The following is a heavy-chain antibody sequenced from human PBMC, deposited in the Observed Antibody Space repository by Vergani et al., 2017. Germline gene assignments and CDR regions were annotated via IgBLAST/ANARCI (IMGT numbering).Heavy chain of an antibody. V-gene: IGHV3-48*03. Sequence: EVQLVESGGGLVQPGGSLRLSCAASGFTFSSYEMNWVRQAPGKGLEWVSYISSSGSTIYYADSVKGRFTISRDNAKNSLYLQMNSLRAEDTAVYYCARAGGGNSCFDYWGQGTLVTVSS. CDR2: ISSSGSTI. CDR1: GFTFSSYE. J-gene: IGHJ4*02. CDR3: ARAGGGNSCFDY. D-gene: IGHD4-23*01.